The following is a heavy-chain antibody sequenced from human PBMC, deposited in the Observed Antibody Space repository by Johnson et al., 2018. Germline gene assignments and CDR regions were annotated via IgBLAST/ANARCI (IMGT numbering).Heavy chain of an antibody. CDR2: ISYDGSNK. Sequence: QVQLVQSGGGVVQPGRSLRLSCAASGFTFSSYAMHWVRQAPGKGLEWVAVISYDGSNKYYADSVKGRFTISRENSKNTLYLQMNSLRAEDTAVYYCARSSWDWNYVRAFDIWGQGTMVTVSS. J-gene: IGHJ3*02. V-gene: IGHV3-30-3*01. D-gene: IGHD1-7*01. CDR1: GFTFSSYA. CDR3: ARSSWDWNYVRAFDI.